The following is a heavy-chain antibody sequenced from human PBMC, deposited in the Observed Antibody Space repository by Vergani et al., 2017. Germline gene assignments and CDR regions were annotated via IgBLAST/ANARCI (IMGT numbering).Heavy chain of an antibody. CDR3: ARGSSSWYGKFDY. CDR2: ISYDGSNK. D-gene: IGHD6-13*01. J-gene: IGHJ4*02. CDR1: GFTFSSYA. V-gene: IGHV3-30-3*01. Sequence: QVQLVESGGGVVQPGRSLRLSCAASGFTFSSYAMNWVRQAPGKGVEWVAVISYDGSNKYYADAVKGRFTISRDNSKNTLYLQMNSLRAEDTAVYYCARGSSSWYGKFDYWGQGTLVTVSS.